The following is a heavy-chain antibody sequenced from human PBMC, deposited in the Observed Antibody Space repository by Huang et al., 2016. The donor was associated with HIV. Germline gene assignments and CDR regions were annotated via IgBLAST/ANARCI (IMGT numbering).Heavy chain of an antibody. J-gene: IGHJ1*01. CDR1: GDSINCNTFY. CDR2: IYDSGTT. CDR3: ARTGVAVSDDPEYFQH. V-gene: IGHV4-39*02. Sequence: LQESGPGLVGPSETLSLTCAVSGDSINCNTFYWGWIRRPPGKALEWIGSIYDSGTTYYNPALKRRARIAVDASKNRIFLHLRSVTAADTGVYYCARTGVAVSDDPEYFQHWGQGALVTIS. D-gene: IGHD3-3*01.